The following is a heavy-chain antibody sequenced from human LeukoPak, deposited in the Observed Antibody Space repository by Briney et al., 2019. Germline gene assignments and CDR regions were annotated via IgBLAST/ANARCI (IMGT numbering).Heavy chain of an antibody. CDR2: ISSSGYTT. V-gene: IGHV3-23*01. Sequence: GGSLRPSCAASGFSFSSYAMSWVRQAPGKGLEWVSAISSSGYTTYYADSVKGRFSISRDNSKNTVYLQMSSLRGEDTAVYHCAKEYCSGGSCYSGYWGQGALVTVSS. D-gene: IGHD2-15*01. CDR1: GFSFSSYA. CDR3: AKEYCSGGSCYSGY. J-gene: IGHJ4*02.